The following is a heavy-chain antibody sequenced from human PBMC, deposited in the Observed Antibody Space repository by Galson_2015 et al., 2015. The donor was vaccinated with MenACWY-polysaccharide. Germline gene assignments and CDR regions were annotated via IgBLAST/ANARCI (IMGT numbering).Heavy chain of an antibody. V-gene: IGHV3-30*18. CDR3: AKAPPERYSSSAGDF. CDR1: GFAFSNYG. Sequence: SLRLSCAASGFAFSNYGMHWVRQAPGKGLEWVALISYNGGNKYYADSVKGRFTISRDNSQNTLYLQMNSLRAEDTAVYYGAKAPPERYSSSAGDFWGQGTLVTVSS. J-gene: IGHJ4*02. CDR2: ISYNGGNK. D-gene: IGHD6-19*01.